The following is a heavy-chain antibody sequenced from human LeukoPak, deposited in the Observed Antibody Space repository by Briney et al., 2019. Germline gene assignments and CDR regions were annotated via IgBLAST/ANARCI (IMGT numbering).Heavy chain of an antibody. CDR1: GFTFGDYA. CDR2: IRSKAYGGTT. V-gene: IGHV3-49*03. CDR3: ARQGSSWYVDRNAFDI. D-gene: IGHD6-13*01. J-gene: IGHJ3*02. Sequence: GGSLRLSCTASGFTFGDYAMSWFRQAPGKGLEWVGFIRSKAYGGTTEYAASVKGRFTISRDDSKSIAYLQMNSLKTEDTAVYYCARQGSSWYVDRNAFDIWGQGTMVTVSS.